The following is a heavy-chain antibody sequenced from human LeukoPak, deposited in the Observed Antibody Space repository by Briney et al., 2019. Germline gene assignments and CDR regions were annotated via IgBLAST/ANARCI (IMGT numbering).Heavy chain of an antibody. CDR2: ISYDGSNK. CDR1: GFTFSSYG. V-gene: IGHV3-30*18. CDR3: SKDSLRRNYFDY. Sequence: GGSLRLSCAASGFTFSSYGMHWVRQAPGKGLEWVAVISYDGSNKYYADSVKGRFTISRDNSKNTLYLQMNSLRAEDTAVYYCSKDSLRRNYFDYWGQGTLVTVSS. D-gene: IGHD5-12*01. J-gene: IGHJ4*02.